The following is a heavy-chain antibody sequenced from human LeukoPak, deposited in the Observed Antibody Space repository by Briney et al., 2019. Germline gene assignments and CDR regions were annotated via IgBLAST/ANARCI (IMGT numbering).Heavy chain of an antibody. Sequence: PGGSLRLSCAATGFTFSNYGMNWVRQAPGKGLEWVANIKEDGSRINYVDSVKGRFTISRDNAKNSVYLQMDNLRAEDTAVYYCVGSSGWLFDYWGQGILVAVSS. V-gene: IGHV3-7*01. J-gene: IGHJ4*02. CDR2: IKEDGSRI. CDR1: GFTFSNYG. CDR3: VGSSGWLFDY. D-gene: IGHD6-19*01.